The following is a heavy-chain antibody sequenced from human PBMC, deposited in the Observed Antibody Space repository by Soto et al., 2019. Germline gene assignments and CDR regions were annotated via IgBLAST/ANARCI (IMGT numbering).Heavy chain of an antibody. Sequence: QVQLVESGGGLVKPGGSLRLSCAASGFTFSDYYMSWIRQAPGKGLEWVSYISSSGSTIYYADSVKGRFTISRDNAKNSLYLQMNSLRAEDTAVYYCAREGSRKAPEVGELYPPGDYYYYMDVWGKGTTVTVSS. V-gene: IGHV3-11*01. J-gene: IGHJ6*03. CDR1: GFTFSDYY. CDR2: ISSSGSTI. CDR3: AREGSRKAPEVGELYPPGDYYYYMDV. D-gene: IGHD3-10*01.